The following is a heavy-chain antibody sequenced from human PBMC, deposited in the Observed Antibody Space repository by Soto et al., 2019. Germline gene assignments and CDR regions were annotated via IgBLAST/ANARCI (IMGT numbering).Heavy chain of an antibody. J-gene: IGHJ5*02. V-gene: IGHV1-2*02. CDR2: INPNSGGT. D-gene: IGHD3-3*01. CDR3: ARGQPSGYYFADNWFDP. CDR1: GYTFTGYY. Sequence: ASVKVSCKASGYTFTGYYMHCVRQAPGQGLEWMGWINPNSGGTNYAQKFQGRVTMTRDTSISTAYMELSRLRSDDTAVYYCARGQPSGYYFADNWFDPWGQGTLVTVSS.